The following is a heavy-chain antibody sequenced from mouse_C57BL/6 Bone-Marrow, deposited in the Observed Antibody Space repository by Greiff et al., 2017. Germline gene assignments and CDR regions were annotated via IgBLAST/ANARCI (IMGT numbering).Heavy chain of an antibody. V-gene: IGHV1-81*01. CDR2: IYPRSGNT. D-gene: IGHD2-5*01. CDR1: GYTFTSSG. J-gene: IGHJ3*01. CDR3: ARSGSYYSNYLAWFAY. Sequence: VHLVESGAELARPGASVKLSCKASGYTFTSSGISWVKQRTGQGLEWIGEIYPRSGNTYYNEKFKGKATLTADKSSSTAYMELRSLTSEDSAVYFCARSGSYYSNYLAWFAYWGQGTLVTVSA.